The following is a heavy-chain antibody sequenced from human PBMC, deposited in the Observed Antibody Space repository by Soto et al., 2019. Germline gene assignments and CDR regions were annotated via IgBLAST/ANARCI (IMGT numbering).Heavy chain of an antibody. Sequence: ASVKVSCKASGYTFTSYAMHWVRQAPGQRLEWMGWINAGNGKTIYAQKFQGRVTMTNDTSTSTAYMELSSLRSEDTAVYYCATRFSSGWFVGYYFDYWGQGTLVTVSS. CDR2: INAGNGKT. CDR1: GYTFTSYA. V-gene: IGHV1-3*01. J-gene: IGHJ4*02. CDR3: ATRFSSGWFVGYYFDY. D-gene: IGHD6-19*01.